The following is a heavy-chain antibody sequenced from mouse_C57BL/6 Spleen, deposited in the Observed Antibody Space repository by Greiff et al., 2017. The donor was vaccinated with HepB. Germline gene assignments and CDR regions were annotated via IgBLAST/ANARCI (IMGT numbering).Heavy chain of an antibody. CDR1: GYTFTSYD. CDR3: ARSPSKGSSDY. D-gene: IGHD1-1*01. Sequence: QVQLQQSGPELVKPGASVKLSCKASGYTFTSYDINWVKQRPGQGLEWIGWIYPRDGSNKYNEKFKGKATLTVDTSSSTAYMELHSLTSEDSAVYFCARSPSKGSSDYWGQGTTLTVSS. V-gene: IGHV1-85*01. CDR2: IYPRDGSN. J-gene: IGHJ2*01.